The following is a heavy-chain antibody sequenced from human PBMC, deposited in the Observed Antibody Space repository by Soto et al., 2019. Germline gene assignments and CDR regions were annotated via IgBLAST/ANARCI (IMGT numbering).Heavy chain of an antibody. Sequence: EVQLLESGGGLVQPGGSLRLSCAASRFTFSSYAMSWVRQAPGKGLEWVSVISGSGDSTYYADSVKGRFTISRDNSKNTLYLQMNSLRAEDTAVYDCARRSSGWYFDYWGQGTLVTVSS. CDR2: ISGSGDST. D-gene: IGHD6-19*01. CDR1: RFTFSSYA. CDR3: ARRSSGWYFDY. J-gene: IGHJ4*02. V-gene: IGHV3-23*01.